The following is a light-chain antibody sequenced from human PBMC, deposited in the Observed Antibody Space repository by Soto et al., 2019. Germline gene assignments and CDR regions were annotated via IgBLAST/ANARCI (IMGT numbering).Light chain of an antibody. Sequence: EIVMTQSPATLSVSPGERATLSCSASQSVSSNLAWYQQKPGQAPRLLIYGASTRATGIPARFSGSGSGTEFTLTISSLQSEDFAVYHCQQYNNWPPLTFGQGTKVESK. CDR2: GAS. CDR1: QSVSSN. J-gene: IGKJ1*01. V-gene: IGKV3-15*01. CDR3: QQYNNWPPLT.